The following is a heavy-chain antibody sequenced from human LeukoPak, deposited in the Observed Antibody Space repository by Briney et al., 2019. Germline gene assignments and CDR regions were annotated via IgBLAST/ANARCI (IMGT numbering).Heavy chain of an antibody. CDR3: ARKGVGGELGGFDY. J-gene: IGHJ4*02. V-gene: IGHV3-20*01. CDR2: INWNGGST. CDR1: GFTFDDYG. D-gene: IGHD3-16*01. Sequence: PGGSLRLSCATSGFTFDDYGTSWVRQVPGKGLEWVSGINWNGGSTGYADSVKGRFTISRDNAKNSLYLQMNSLRAEDTALYHCARKGVGGELGGFDYWGQGTLVTVSS.